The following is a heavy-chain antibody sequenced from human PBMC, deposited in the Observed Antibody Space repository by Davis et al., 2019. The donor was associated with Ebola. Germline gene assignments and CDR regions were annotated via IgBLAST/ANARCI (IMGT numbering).Heavy chain of an antibody. Sequence: GESLKISCVASGFTFTNYAIHWVRQAPGKGLEWVSSITGSGGSRYHADSVKGRFTISRDNSENTLHLQMNSLRADDTAVYYCAKSTMIVGDWDFDYWGQGTLVTVSS. CDR3: AKSTMIVGDWDFDY. J-gene: IGHJ4*02. V-gene: IGHV3-23*01. D-gene: IGHD3-22*01. CDR2: ITGSGGSR. CDR1: GFTFTNYA.